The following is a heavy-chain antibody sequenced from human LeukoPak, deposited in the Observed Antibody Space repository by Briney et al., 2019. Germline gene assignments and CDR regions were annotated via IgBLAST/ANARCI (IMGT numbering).Heavy chain of an antibody. CDR1: GYTFTGYY. CDR3: ARGAHYHDSSQGYDY. Sequence: GASVKVSCKASGYTFTGYYMHWVRQAPGQGLEWMGWINPNSGGTNYAQKFDGRVTMTRDTAISTAYMELRRLRSDDTAVYYCARGAHYHDSSQGYDYWGQGTLVTVSS. CDR2: INPNSGGT. D-gene: IGHD3-22*01. J-gene: IGHJ4*02. V-gene: IGHV1-2*02.